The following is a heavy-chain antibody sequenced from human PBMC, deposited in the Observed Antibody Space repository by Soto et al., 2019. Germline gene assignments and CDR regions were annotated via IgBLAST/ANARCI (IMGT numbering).Heavy chain of an antibody. D-gene: IGHD3-3*01. CDR3: LRGVRLHFDL. J-gene: IGHJ4*01. Sequence: VQLLESGGGVVQPGGSLRLSCGVSGFTFSSYAMRWVRQAPGKGLEWVSAICGNGNKTFYAASVKGRFTISRDNSKNTLHRHMSSLRFDATAVYYCLRGVRLHFDLWGQGTLGTVSS. CDR2: ICGNGNKT. V-gene: IGHV3-23*01. CDR1: GFTFSSYA.